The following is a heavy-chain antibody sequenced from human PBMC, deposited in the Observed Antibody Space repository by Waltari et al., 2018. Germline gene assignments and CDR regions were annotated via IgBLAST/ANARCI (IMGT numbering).Heavy chain of an antibody. CDR2: INQAGNT. J-gene: IGHJ4*02. V-gene: IGHV4-34*02. Sequence: VHLQQWGAGLVKPSETLSRTCAVYGGSSSGYYWSWFRQPPGKGLEWIGEINQAGNTNPKPSLKSRVTMSVETSKSQFSLRLDSVTAADTALYYCARGIDYWGQGTLVTVSS. CDR1: GGSSSGYY. CDR3: ARGIDY.